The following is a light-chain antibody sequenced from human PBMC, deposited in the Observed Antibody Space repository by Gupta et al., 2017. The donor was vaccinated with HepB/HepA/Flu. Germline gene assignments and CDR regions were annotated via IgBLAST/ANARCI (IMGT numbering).Light chain of an antibody. Sequence: QSARTQPASVSRSPGQPTTISCTGTSSDVGGYNYVSWYQQHPGKAPKLIIYDVSSRPSGVSNRFSGSKSGNTASLTISGLQAEDEADYYCCSYTSTNTLLFGGGTKLTVL. CDR3: CSYTSTNTLL. V-gene: IGLV2-14*03. J-gene: IGLJ2*01. CDR2: DVS. CDR1: SSDVGGYNY.